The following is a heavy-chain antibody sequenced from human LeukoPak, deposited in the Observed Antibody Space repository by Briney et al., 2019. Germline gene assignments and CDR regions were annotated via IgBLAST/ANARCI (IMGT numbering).Heavy chain of an antibody. V-gene: IGHV3-11*01. CDR2: ISSSGSTI. CDR3: ARSGTTVTRMPPGYYGMDV. Sequence: GSLRLSCAASGFTFSDYYMSWIRQAPGKGLEWVSYISSSGSTIYYADSVKGRFTISRDNAKNSLYLQMNSLRAEDTAVYYCARSGTTVTRMPPGYYGMDVWGQGTTVTVSS. J-gene: IGHJ6*02. D-gene: IGHD4-17*01. CDR1: GFTFSDYY.